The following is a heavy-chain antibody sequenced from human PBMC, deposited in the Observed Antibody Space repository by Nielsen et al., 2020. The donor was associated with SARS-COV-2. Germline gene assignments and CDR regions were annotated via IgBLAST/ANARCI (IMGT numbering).Heavy chain of an antibody. V-gene: IGHV1-2*06. D-gene: IGHD3/OR15-3a*01. Sequence: ASVKVSCKASGYTFTDYYIHWVRQAPGQGLEWMGRINPYSGGTNYAQKSQGTVTMTRDASISTAYMELTSDDTAVYYCARARATIFGLVMSYGMDVWGQGTTVAVSS. CDR1: GYTFTDYY. J-gene: IGHJ6*02. CDR2: INPYSGGT. CDR3: ARARATIFGLVMSYGMDV.